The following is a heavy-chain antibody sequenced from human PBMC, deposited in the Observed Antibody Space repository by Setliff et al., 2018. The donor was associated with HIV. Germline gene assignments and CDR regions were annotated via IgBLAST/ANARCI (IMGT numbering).Heavy chain of an antibody. CDR3: AKEQEIGSYLDP. CDR1: GGAFISHT. D-gene: IGHD2-2*02. V-gene: IGHV1-69*04. Sequence: ASVKVSCKASGGAFISHTFTWVRQAPGQGLEWMGRIIPILGIPNYAQNFQGRLTISADKSTRTAYLELSSLRSDDSAIYFCAKEQEIGSYLDPWGQGTLVTVSS. CDR2: IIPILGIP. J-gene: IGHJ5*02.